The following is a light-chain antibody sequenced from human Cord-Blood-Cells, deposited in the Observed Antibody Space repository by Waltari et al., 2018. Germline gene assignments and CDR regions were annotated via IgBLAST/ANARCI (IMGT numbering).Light chain of an antibody. Sequence: QSVLTQPPSVSGAPGQRVTISCTGSSSNIGAGYDVHWYQQLPGTAPKLPSYCNSNRLSGVSDRFSGSKSGASASLSITGLQAEDEADYYCQTYDSSLSGWVFGGETKLTVL. CDR2: CNS. CDR3: QTYDSSLSGWV. CDR1: SSNIGAGYD. V-gene: IGLV1-40*01. J-gene: IGLJ3*02.